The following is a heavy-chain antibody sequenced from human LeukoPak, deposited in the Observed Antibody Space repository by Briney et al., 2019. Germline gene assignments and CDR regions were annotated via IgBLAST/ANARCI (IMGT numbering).Heavy chain of an antibody. J-gene: IGHJ4*02. CDR2: INPSGGTT. CDR1: GYTFTHYY. Sequence: ASVKVSCKASGYTFTHYYMHWVRQAPGQGLEWMGIINPSGGTTSYAQKFQGRVTMTRDMSTSTVYMELSSLRSEDTAVYYCASGEDYYGSGSYSNYWGQGTLVTVSS. V-gene: IGHV1-46*01. CDR3: ASGEDYYGSGSYSNY. D-gene: IGHD3-10*01.